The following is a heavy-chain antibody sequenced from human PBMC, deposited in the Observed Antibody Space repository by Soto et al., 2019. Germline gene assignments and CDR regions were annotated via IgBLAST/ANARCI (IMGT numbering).Heavy chain of an antibody. Sequence: QVQLQESGPGLVKPSETLSLTCTVSGGSISSYYWSWIRQPPGKGLEWIGYIYYSGSTNYNPSLKNRVTISVDTTKNHFSLKLSSVTAADTAVYYCARPGSSSWADAFDIWGQGTMVTVSS. D-gene: IGHD6-13*01. J-gene: IGHJ3*02. CDR3: ARPGSSSWADAFDI. CDR1: GGSISSYY. CDR2: IYYSGST. V-gene: IGHV4-59*08.